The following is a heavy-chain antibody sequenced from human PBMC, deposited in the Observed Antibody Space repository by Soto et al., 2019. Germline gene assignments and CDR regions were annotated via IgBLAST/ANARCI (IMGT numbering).Heavy chain of an antibody. CDR3: ARGRGDGYNQHWYFDL. V-gene: IGHV4-34*01. D-gene: IGHD3-10*01. Sequence: SETLSLTCAVYGGSFSGYYWSWIRQPPGKGLDWIGEINHSGSTNYNPSLKSRVSISVGTSNNQFSLKLSSVTAADTAVYYCARGRGDGYNQHWYFDLWGRGTMVTVYS. J-gene: IGHJ2*01. CDR2: INHSGST. CDR1: GGSFSGYY.